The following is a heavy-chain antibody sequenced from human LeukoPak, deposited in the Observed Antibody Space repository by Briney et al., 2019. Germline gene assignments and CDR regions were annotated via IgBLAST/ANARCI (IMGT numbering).Heavy chain of an antibody. D-gene: IGHD2-15*01. CDR2: CSSLSTYI. J-gene: IGHJ4*02. V-gene: IGHV3-21*01. CDR3: ARDAGHCSGGNCYNPHFDF. Sequence: GGSLRLSCAASGFTFTNYNMIWVRQAPGKGLEWVSSCSSLSTYIYYADSVKGRFTISRDSAKNSLYLQMNSLRAEDTAMYFCARDAGHCSGGNCYNPHFDFWGQGTLVTVSS. CDR1: GFTFTNYN.